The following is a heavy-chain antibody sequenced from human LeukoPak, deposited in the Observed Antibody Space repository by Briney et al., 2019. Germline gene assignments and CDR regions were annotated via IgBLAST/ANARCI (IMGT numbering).Heavy chain of an antibody. CDR3: ARFGALLWFGELLR. D-gene: IGHD3-10*01. CDR2: IYTSGST. J-gene: IGHJ4*02. V-gene: IGHV4-4*07. Sequence: PSETLSLTCTVSGGSISSYYWSWIRQPAGKGLEWIGRIYTSGSTNYNPSLKSRVTMSVDTSKNQFSLKLSSVTAADTAVYYCARFGALLWFGELLRWGQGTLVTVSS. CDR1: GGSISSYY.